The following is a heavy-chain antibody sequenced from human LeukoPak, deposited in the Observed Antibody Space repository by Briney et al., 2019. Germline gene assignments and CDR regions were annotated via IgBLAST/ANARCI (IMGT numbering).Heavy chain of an antibody. J-gene: IGHJ4*02. CDR2: ISYDGSNK. CDR3: ARDRRRYYDSSGFLDY. Sequence: GGSLRLSCAASGFTFNSYAMSWVRQAPGKGLEWVAVISYDGSNKYYADSVKGRFTISRDNSKNTLYLQMNSLRAEDTAVYYCARDRRRYYDSSGFLDYWGQGTLVTVSS. V-gene: IGHV3-30-3*01. CDR1: GFTFNSYA. D-gene: IGHD3-22*01.